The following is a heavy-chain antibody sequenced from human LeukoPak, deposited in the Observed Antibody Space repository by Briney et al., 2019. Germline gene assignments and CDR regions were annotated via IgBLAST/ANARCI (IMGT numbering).Heavy chain of an antibody. CDR3: AKDPRGLWFGESDH. Sequence: QTGGSLRLSCAASGFSFSTYSMSWVRQAPGKGLEWVTFIEFDGSKKYYADSVKGRFTISRDNSRNTVYLQMNSLNTEDTAVYYCAKDPRGLWFGESDHWGQGILVTVSS. D-gene: IGHD3-10*01. J-gene: IGHJ4*02. V-gene: IGHV3-30*02. CDR1: GFSFSTYS. CDR2: IEFDGSKK.